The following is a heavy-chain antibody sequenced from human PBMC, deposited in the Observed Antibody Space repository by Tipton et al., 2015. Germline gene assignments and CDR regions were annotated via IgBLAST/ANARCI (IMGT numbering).Heavy chain of an antibody. CDR3: ATSSSRTLRDYYGMDV. Sequence: SCAASGFTFSTYTMNWVRQAPGKGLEWVGWMNPNSGKTGYAQNFQGRVTMTRNTSTSTTYMELSSLRSEDTAVYYCATSSSRTLRDYYGMDVWGQGTTVTVSS. CDR2: MNPNSGKT. J-gene: IGHJ6*02. D-gene: IGHD6-13*01. CDR1: GFTFSTYT. V-gene: IGHV1-8*02.